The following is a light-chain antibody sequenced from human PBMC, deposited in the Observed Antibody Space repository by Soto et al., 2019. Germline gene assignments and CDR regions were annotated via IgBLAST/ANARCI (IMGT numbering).Light chain of an antibody. CDR1: NIGNKN. CDR2: SDS. Sequence: SYELTQPLSVSVALGQTARITCGRNNIGNKNVHWYQQKPGQAPMLVIYSDSNRPSGIPERFSGSNSGNTATLTISRAQAGDEADYYCQVWDSSTVVFGGGTKVTVL. V-gene: IGLV3-9*01. J-gene: IGLJ2*01. CDR3: QVWDSSTVV.